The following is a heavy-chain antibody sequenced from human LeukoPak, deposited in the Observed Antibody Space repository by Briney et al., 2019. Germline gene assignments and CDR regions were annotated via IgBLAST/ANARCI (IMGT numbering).Heavy chain of an antibody. CDR1: GDSISSYY. D-gene: IGHD6-13*01. V-gene: IGHV4-59*01. CDR3: ATYSSSWYFYY. Sequence: SETLSLTCTVSGDSISSYYWSWIRQPPGKGLEWIGYIYNSGSPNYNPSLKSRVTISVDTSKNHFSLTLSSVTAADTAVYYCATYSSSWYFYYWGQGNLVTVSS. CDR2: IYNSGSP. J-gene: IGHJ4*02.